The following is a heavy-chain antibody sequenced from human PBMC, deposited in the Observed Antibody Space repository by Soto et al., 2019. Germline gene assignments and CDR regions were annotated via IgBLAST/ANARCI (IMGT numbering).Heavy chain of an antibody. CDR2: INAGNGNT. CDR3: ARSPYGSGSYYNEWFDP. CDR1: GYTFTRYA. V-gene: IGHV1-3*01. D-gene: IGHD3-10*01. J-gene: IGHJ5*02. Sequence: ASVKVSCKASGYTFTRYAMHWVRQAPGQRLEWMGWINAGNGNTKYSQKFQGRVTITRDTSASTAYMELSSLRSEDTAVYYCARSPYGSGSYYNEWFDPWGQGTLVTVSS.